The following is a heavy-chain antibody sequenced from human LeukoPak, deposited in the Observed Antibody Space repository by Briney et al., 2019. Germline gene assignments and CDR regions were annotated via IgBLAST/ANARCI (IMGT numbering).Heavy chain of an antibody. CDR3: AKWSYYDSSGYHTNYYYFYMDV. CDR1: GFTFSSYA. Sequence: GGSLRLSCAASGFTFSSYAMSWVRQAPGKGLEWVPAISGSGGSTYYADSVKGRFTISRDNSKNTLYLQMNSLRAEDTAVYYCAKWSYYDSSGYHTNYYYFYMDVWGRGTTVTVSS. V-gene: IGHV3-23*01. CDR2: ISGSGGST. J-gene: IGHJ6*03. D-gene: IGHD3-22*01.